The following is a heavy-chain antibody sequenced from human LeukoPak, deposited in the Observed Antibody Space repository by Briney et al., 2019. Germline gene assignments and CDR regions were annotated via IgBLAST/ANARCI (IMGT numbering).Heavy chain of an antibody. J-gene: IGHJ4*02. D-gene: IGHD6-13*01. CDR1: GFTFSDYY. V-gene: IGHV3-53*01. CDR3: ARGEGGIAAAGTDF. CDR2: IYSGGST. Sequence: GALRLSCAASGFTFSDYYMSWVRQAPGKGPEWVSVIYSGGSTYYADSVKGRFTISRDNSKNTLYLQMNSLRAEDTAVYYCARGEGGIAAAGTDFWGQGTLVTVSS.